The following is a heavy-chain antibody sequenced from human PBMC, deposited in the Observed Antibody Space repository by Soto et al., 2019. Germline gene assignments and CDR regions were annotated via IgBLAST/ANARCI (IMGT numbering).Heavy chain of an antibody. Sequence: GESLKISCAASGFTFSLYGMHWVRQAPGKGLEWVSAIWDEGRRKDYADSVKDRLFISRDNSKNTLYLQLDSLRPEDTAVYYCATWQGSLNFHYWGQGTLVTVSS. CDR3: ATWQGSLNFHY. CDR2: IWDEGRRK. J-gene: IGHJ4*02. V-gene: IGHV3-33*01. CDR1: GFTFSLYG.